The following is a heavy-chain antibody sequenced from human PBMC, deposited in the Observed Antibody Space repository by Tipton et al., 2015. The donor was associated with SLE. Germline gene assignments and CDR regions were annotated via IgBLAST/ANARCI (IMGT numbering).Heavy chain of an antibody. CDR1: RLSISNNW. CDR3: AKAVYDYDSSGSPYDS. J-gene: IGHJ4*02. V-gene: IGHV3-7*03. Sequence: SGGGLVQPGGSLRLSCAASRLSISNNWMSWVRQAPGKGLEWVAHINQDGSEQYYVDSVKGRFTISRDNSKKKLYLQMNSLRAEDTAVYYCAKAVYDYDSSGSPYDSWGQGTLVTVSS. D-gene: IGHD3-22*01. CDR2: INQDGSEQ.